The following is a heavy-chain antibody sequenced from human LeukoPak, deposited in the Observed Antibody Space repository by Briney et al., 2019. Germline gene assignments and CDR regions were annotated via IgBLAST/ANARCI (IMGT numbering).Heavy chain of an antibody. V-gene: IGHV4-4*02. Sequence: PSGTLSLTCAVSGGSISSSNWWSWVRQPPGKGLEWIGEIYHSGSTNYNPSLKSRVTISVDTSKNQFSLKLSSVTAADTAVYYCARDPSPPKGYYDSSVGGGIFDYWGQGTLVTVSS. CDR2: IYHSGST. D-gene: IGHD3-22*01. CDR3: ARDPSPPKGYYDSSVGGGIFDY. J-gene: IGHJ4*02. CDR1: GGSISSSNW.